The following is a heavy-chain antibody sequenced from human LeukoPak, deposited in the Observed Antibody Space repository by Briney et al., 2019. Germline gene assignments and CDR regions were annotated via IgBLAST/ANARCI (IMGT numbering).Heavy chain of an antibody. V-gene: IGHV4-59*01. CDR2: IYYSGST. J-gene: IGHJ5*02. CDR1: GXSISSYY. Sequence: PSETLSLTCTVSGXSISSYYWSWIRQPPGKGLEWIGYIYYSGSTNYNPSLKSRVTISVDTSKNQFSLKLSSVTAADTAVYYCARGGDGYNLNWFDPWGQGTLVSVSS. D-gene: IGHD5-24*01. CDR3: ARGGDGYNLNWFDP.